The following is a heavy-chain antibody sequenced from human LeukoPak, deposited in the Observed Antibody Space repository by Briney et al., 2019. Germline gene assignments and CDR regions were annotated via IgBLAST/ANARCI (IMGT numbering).Heavy chain of an antibody. CDR1: GFTFSSYG. CDR2: IRYDGSNK. CDR3: TTDLLPSSYDILTGYYAHYYYYYMDV. J-gene: IGHJ6*03. Sequence: GGSLRLSCAASGFTFSSYGMHWVRQAPGKGLEWVAFIRYDGSNKYYADSVKGRFTISRDNSKNTLYLQMNSLKTEDTAVYYCTTDLLPSSYDILTGYYAHYYYYYMDVWGKGTTVTISS. D-gene: IGHD3-9*01. V-gene: IGHV3-30*02.